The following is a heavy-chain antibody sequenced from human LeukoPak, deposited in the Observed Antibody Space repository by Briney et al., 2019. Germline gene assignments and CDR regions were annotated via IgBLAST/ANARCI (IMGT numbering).Heavy chain of an antibody. J-gene: IGHJ4*02. CDR2: INHSGST. V-gene: IGHV4-34*01. Sequence: SETLSLTCAVYGGSFSGYYWSWIRQPPGKGLEWIGEINHSGSTNYNPSLKSRVTISVDTSKNQFSLNLTSVTAADTAVYYCARGEDGTGDYRPTYFDSWGQGTLVAVSS. CDR3: ARGEDGTGDYRPTYFDS. D-gene: IGHD4-17*01. CDR1: GGSFSGYY.